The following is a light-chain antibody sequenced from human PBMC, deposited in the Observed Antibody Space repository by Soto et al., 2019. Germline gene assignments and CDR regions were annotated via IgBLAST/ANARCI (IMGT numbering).Light chain of an antibody. J-gene: IGLJ2*01. CDR3: QVWDSGSAHVV. V-gene: IGLV3-21*01. CDR2: SDT. CDR1: AIGSKG. Sequence: SYELTQPPSVSVAPGKTASISCGGNAIGSKGVHWYQQKPGQAPVLVIYSDTDLPPVITERFSGSNSANLATLTISRVEAGDEADYYCQVWDSGSAHVVFGGGTQLTVL.